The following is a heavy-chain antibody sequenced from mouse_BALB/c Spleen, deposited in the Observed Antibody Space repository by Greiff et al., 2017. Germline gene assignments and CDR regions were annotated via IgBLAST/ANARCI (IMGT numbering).Heavy chain of an antibody. CDR3: ARSELYAMDY. CDR1: GYSITSDYA. CDR2: ISYSGST. V-gene: IGHV3-2*02. Sequence: EVKLMESGPGLVKPSQSLSLTCTVTGYSITSDYAWNWIRQFPGNKLEWMGYISYSGSTSYNPSLKSRISITRDTSKNQFFLQLNSVTTEDTATYYCARSELYAMDYWGQGTSVTVSS. J-gene: IGHJ4*01.